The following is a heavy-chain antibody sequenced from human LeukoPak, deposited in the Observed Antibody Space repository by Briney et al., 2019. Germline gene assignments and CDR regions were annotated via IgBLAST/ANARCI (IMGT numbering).Heavy chain of an antibody. CDR1: GGSISGSSYY. Sequence: SETLSLTCTVSGGSISGSSYYWGWIRQPPGKGLEWIGSIYYSGSTYYNPSLKSRVTISVDTSKNQFSLKLSSVTAADTAVYYCARRYYYDSSGYPPGAFDIWGQGTMVTVSS. D-gene: IGHD3-22*01. V-gene: IGHV4-39*01. CDR2: IYYSGST. CDR3: ARRYYYDSSGYPPGAFDI. J-gene: IGHJ3*02.